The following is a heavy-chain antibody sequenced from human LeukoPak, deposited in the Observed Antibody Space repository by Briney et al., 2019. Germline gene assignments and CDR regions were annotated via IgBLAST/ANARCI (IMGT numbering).Heavy chain of an antibody. CDR1: GGTCGSYA. CDR3: ARAPPLAYCGGDCYSDAFDI. J-gene: IGHJ3*02. V-gene: IGHV1-69*13. CDR2: IIPIFSTA. D-gene: IGHD2-21*02. Sequence: GTSVKVSCKATGGTCGSYAISWVRQAPGQGLEWMGGIIPIFSTANYSQKFQGRVTITADESTSTAYMELSSLRSEDTAVYYCARAPPLAYCGGDCYSDAFDIWGQGTMVTVSS.